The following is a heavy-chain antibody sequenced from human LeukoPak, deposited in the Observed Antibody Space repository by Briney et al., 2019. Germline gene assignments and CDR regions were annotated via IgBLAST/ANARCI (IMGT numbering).Heavy chain of an antibody. V-gene: IGHV1-69*13. CDR3: ARSSKRWLQSPLDY. D-gene: IGHD5-24*01. Sequence: ASVKGSCKASGGTFSSYAISWVRQAPGQGLEWMGGIIPIFGTANYAQKFQGRVTITADESTSTAYMELSSLRSEDTAVYYCARSSKRWLQSPLDYWGQGTLVTVSS. CDR1: GGTFSSYA. CDR2: IIPIFGTA. J-gene: IGHJ4*02.